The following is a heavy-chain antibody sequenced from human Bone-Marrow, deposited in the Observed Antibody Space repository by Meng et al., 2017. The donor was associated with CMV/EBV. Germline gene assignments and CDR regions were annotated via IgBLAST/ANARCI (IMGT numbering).Heavy chain of an antibody. Sequence: SVKVSCKASGGSLSTYGINWVRQAPGQGLEWMGGILPVFGSTKYAQQFQGRVTLSLDESTGTAYMDLGSLRSDDTAVYFCARVGYCSTSGCEKGGLDIWGQGTLVTVS. J-gene: IGHJ3*02. V-gene: IGHV1-69*13. D-gene: IGHD2-2*03. CDR1: GGSLSTYG. CDR3: ARVGYCSTSGCEKGGLDI. CDR2: ILPVFGST.